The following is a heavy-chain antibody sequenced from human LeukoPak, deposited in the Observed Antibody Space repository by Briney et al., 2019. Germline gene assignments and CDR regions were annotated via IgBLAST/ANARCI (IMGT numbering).Heavy chain of an antibody. CDR2: ISDTGATT. CDR3: AKDTSIGRYCTNGVCSPFDN. CDR1: GFAFSSYV. V-gene: IGHV3-23*01. Sequence: GGSLRLSCAGSGFAFSSYVMSWVRQAPGKGLEWVSAISDTGATTYDAGSVKGRFTISRDNSRSTLYLQMNSLRAEDTALYYCAKDTSIGRYCTNGVCSPFDNWGQGTLVTVSS. D-gene: IGHD2-8*01. J-gene: IGHJ4*02.